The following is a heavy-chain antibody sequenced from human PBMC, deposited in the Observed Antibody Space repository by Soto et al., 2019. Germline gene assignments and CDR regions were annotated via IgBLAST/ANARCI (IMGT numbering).Heavy chain of an antibody. CDR3: AKLGSGYYTGLYFDY. V-gene: IGHV3-7*03. D-gene: IGHD3-3*01. CDR1: GFTFGDYW. J-gene: IGHJ4*02. Sequence: GGSLRLSCAASGFTFGDYWMSWVRQAPGKGLEWVAHIKKDGSENYYVDSVTGRFTVSRDNTKNSLYPQMNSLRAEDTAVYYCAKLGSGYYTGLYFDYWGQGTLVTVSS. CDR2: IKKDGSEN.